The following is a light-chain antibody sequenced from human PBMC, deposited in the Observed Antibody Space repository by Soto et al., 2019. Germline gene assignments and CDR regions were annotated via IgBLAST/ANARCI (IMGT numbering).Light chain of an antibody. J-gene: IGKJ5*01. Sequence: EMTQSPSSLSAFVGDIVIMXXRESQSIGTFLSWYQQKSGRAPKLXIYAASSLQIGGPSRFSGSGSGTNFTLTISSLQPEDFATYFCQQNYDTPITFGQGTRLEIK. V-gene: IGKV1-39*01. CDR3: QQNYDTPIT. CDR2: AAS. CDR1: QSIGTF.